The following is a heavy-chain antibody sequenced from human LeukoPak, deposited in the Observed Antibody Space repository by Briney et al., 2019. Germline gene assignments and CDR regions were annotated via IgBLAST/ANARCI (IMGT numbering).Heavy chain of an antibody. CDR2: FSGDDGST. Sequence: GGSLRLSCEASGLTVTNHAMSWVRQAPGKGLGWDSSFSGDDGSTYYANSVKGRFTISRDNSNNTVYLQMNSLRAEDTAVYYCARDSSSWYVFDYWGQGTLVTVSS. CDR1: GLTVTNHA. D-gene: IGHD6-13*01. CDR3: ARDSSSWYVFDY. J-gene: IGHJ4*02. V-gene: IGHV3-23*01.